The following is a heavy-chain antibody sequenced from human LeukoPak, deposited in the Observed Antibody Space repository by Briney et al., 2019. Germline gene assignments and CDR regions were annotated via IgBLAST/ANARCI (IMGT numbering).Heavy chain of an antibody. D-gene: IGHD3-22*01. CDR3: ARAGTDSSGYYYVDY. CDR2: ISSSGSTI. Sequence: GGSLRLSCVASGFTFSSYEMNWVRQAQGKGLEWVSYISSSGSTIYYVDSVKGRFTISRDNAKNSLYLQMNSLRAEDTSAYYCARAGTDSSGYYYVDYWGQGTLVTVSS. J-gene: IGHJ4*02. V-gene: IGHV3-48*03. CDR1: GFTFSSYE.